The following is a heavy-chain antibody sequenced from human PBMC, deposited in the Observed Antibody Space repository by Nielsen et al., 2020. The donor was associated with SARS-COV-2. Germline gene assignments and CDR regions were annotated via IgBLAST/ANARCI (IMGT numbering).Heavy chain of an antibody. D-gene: IGHD2-21*02. CDR3: ARVLAYCGGDCYSDYYYYYAMDV. J-gene: IGHJ6*02. Sequence: WVRQAPGQRLEWMGWINAGNGNTKYSQKFQGRVTMTRDTSISTAYMELSRLRSDDTAAYYCARVLAYCGGDCYSDYYYYYAMDVWGQGTTVTVSS. V-gene: IGHV1-2*02. CDR2: INAGNGNT.